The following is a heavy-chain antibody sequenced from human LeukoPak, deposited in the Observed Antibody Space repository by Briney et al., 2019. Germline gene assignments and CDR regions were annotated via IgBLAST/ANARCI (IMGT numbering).Heavy chain of an antibody. J-gene: IGHJ4*02. Sequence: KPGGSLRLSCAASGFTFSSYTMNWVRQPPGKGLEWLSTITSSSNYIYSANCVKGRFTIYRDNVQNSLYLQMNSLRAEDTAMYYCARDRGYFDNWGQGTLVTVSS. CDR3: ARDRGYFDN. CDR1: GFTFSSYT. V-gene: IGHV3-21*01. CDR2: ITSSSNYI.